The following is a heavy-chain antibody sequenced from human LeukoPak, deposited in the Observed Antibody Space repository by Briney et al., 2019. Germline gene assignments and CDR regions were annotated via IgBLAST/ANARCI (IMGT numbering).Heavy chain of an antibody. J-gene: IGHJ6*03. CDR2: INHSGST. CDR3: ARQRRSYYYMDV. V-gene: IGHV4-34*01. Sequence: SETLSLTCAVYGGSFSGYYWSWIRQPPGKWLEWIGEINHSGSTNYNPSLKSRVTISVDTSKNQFSLKLSSVTAADTAVYYCARQRRSYYYMDVWGKGTTVTVSS. CDR1: GGSFSGYY.